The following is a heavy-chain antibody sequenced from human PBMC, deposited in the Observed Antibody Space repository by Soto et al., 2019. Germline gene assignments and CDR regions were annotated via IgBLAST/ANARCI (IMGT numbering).Heavy chain of an antibody. CDR3: AKDNTAVRGVILGY. V-gene: IGHV3-30*18. CDR1: GFTFSSYG. Sequence: QVQLVESGGGVVQPGRSLRLSCAASGFTFSSYGMHWVRQAPGKGLEWVAVISYDGSNKYYADSVKGRFTISRDNSKSTMDLKMNSLRAEDTAVYYGAKDNTAVRGVILGYWGQGTLVTVSS. D-gene: IGHD3-10*01. J-gene: IGHJ4*02. CDR2: ISYDGSNK.